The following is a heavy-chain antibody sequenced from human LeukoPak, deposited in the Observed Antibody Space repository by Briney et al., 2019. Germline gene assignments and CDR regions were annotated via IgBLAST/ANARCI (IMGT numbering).Heavy chain of an antibody. Sequence: GGSLRLSCAASGFTFSSYAVGWVRQTPGKGLEWVSGVSANGASASYADSVKGRFTVSRDNSRNTLYLQMNSLRAEDTAVYYCAREVVSSPSYFDSWGQGTLVTVSS. CDR2: VSANGASA. D-gene: IGHD2-15*01. V-gene: IGHV3-23*01. J-gene: IGHJ4*02. CDR1: GFTFSSYA. CDR3: AREVVSSPSYFDS.